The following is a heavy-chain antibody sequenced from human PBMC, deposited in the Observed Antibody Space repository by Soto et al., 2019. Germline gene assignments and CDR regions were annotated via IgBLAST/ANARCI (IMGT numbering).Heavy chain of an antibody. CDR1: GYSFSVFW. J-gene: IGHJ4*02. D-gene: IGHD2-21*02. Sequence: SLKISCKGSGYSFSVFWIGWVRQMPGKGLEWMGFIYPGDAQTKYSPSFQGQVTVSADTSINTAYLQWSSLKASDTAMYYCASGNGDFLDYWGQGTLVTVSS. V-gene: IGHV5-51*01. CDR3: ASGNGDFLDY. CDR2: IYPGDAQT.